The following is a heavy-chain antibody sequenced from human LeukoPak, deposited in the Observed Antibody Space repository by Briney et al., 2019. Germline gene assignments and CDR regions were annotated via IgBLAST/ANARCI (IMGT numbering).Heavy chain of an antibody. Sequence: GGSLRLSCDASGFTFSNYWMIWVRQAPGKGLEWVAVISYDGSNKYYADSVKGRFTISRDNSKNTLYLQMNSLRAEDTAVYYCAKDQGGLVGASAFDYWGQGTLVTVSS. J-gene: IGHJ4*02. CDR3: AKDQGGLVGASAFDY. V-gene: IGHV3-30*18. CDR2: ISYDGSNK. CDR1: GFTFSNYW. D-gene: IGHD1-26*01.